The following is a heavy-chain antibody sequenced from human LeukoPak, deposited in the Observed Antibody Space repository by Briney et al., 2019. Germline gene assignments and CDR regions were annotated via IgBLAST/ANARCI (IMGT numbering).Heavy chain of an antibody. CDR1: GLTFSSYG. Sequence: GGSLRLSCAASGLTFSSYGMHWVRQPPGKGLEWVAVIWDDGSKKYYADSVRGRFTVSRDDSKSTLYLQMNSLRAEDTAVYYCARANYGSGTNYKGDGLDIWGQGTMVTVSS. CDR3: ARANYGSGTNYKGDGLDI. D-gene: IGHD3-10*01. CDR2: IWDDGSKK. J-gene: IGHJ3*02. V-gene: IGHV3-33*01.